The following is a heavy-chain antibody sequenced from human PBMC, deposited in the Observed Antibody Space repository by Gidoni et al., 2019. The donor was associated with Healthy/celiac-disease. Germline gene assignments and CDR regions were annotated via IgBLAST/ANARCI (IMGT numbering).Heavy chain of an antibody. CDR1: GGTFSSYT. V-gene: IGHV1-69*08. J-gene: IGHJ5*02. CDR3: AREGYDFWSGYIRWFDP. CDR2: IIPILGIA. D-gene: IGHD3-3*01. Sequence: QVQLVQSGAEVKKPGSSVKVSCKASGGTFSSYTISWVRQAPGQGLEWMGRIIPILGIANYAQKFQGRVTITADKSTSTAYMELSSLRSEDTAVYYCAREGYDFWSGYIRWFDPWGQGTLVTVSS.